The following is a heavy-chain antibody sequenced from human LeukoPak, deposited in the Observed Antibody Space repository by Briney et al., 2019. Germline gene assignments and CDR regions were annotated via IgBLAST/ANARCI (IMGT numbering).Heavy chain of an antibody. CDR1: GFTFSSYG. J-gene: IGHJ6*02. CDR3: AKANNYGSGPRIYYYGMDV. D-gene: IGHD3-10*01. CDR2: ISYDGSNK. Sequence: GGSLRLSCAASGFTFSSYGMHWVRQAPGKGLEWVAVISYDGSNKYYADSVKGRFTISRDNSKNTLYLQMRAEDTSVYYCAKANNYGSGPRIYYYGMDVWGQGTTVTVSS. V-gene: IGHV3-30*18.